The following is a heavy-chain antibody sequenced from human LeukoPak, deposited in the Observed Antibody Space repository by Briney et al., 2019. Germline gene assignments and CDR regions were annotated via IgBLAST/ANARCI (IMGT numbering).Heavy chain of an antibody. CDR3: ARDGHGSGTH. CDR2: IYYSGST. J-gene: IGHJ4*02. V-gene: IGHV4-31*03. CDR1: GGPISSGGYY. Sequence: SETLSLTCTVSGGPISSGGYYWSWIRQHPGKGPEWIGYIYYSGSTSYNPSLKSRVTISIDTSKSQFSLKLTSVTAADTAVYYCARDGHGSGTHWGQGTLVTVSS. D-gene: IGHD3-10*01.